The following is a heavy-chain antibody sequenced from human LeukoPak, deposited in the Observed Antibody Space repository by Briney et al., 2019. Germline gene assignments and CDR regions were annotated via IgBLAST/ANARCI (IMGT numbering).Heavy chain of an antibody. V-gene: IGHV1-2*02. J-gene: IGHJ1*01. CDR1: GYTFTAYY. D-gene: IGHD3-22*01. CDR3: ATSSGYYVGYIRH. CDR2: ISPNSGGT. Sequence: GASVKVSCKASGYTFTAYYMHWVRQAPGQGLEWMGWISPNSGGTNYAQKFQGRVTMTRDTSISTAYMELSSLRSDDTAVYYCATSSGYYVGYIRHWGQGTLVTVSS.